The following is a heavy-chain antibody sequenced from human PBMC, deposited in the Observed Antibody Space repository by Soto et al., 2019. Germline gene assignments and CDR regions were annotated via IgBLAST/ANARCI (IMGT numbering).Heavy chain of an antibody. CDR1: GYTFTNYG. Sequence: QVHLVQSGPEVKKPGASVRVSCRASGYTFTNYGIGWVRQAPGQGLEWMGWINTYNGNTNYAQKFRGRLTMTTDTSLTTAYMELNSLKSEDTALYFCANDGVDQAATGTGGYWGQGTLVTVSS. CDR3: ANDGVDQAATGTGGY. D-gene: IGHD1-1*01. CDR2: INTYNGNT. J-gene: IGHJ4*02. V-gene: IGHV1-18*01.